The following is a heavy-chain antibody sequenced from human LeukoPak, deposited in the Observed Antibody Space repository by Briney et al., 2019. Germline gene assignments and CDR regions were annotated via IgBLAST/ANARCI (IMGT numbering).Heavy chain of an antibody. CDR1: GGSISSYY. V-gene: IGHV4-59*01. D-gene: IGHD3-3*01. CDR3: AKVLDKWSDFWSGYWDY. J-gene: IGHJ4*02. Sequence: PSETLSLTCNVSGGSISSYYWSWIRQPPGKGLEWIGYIYYSGSTNYNPSLKSRVTISVDTSKNQFSLKVTSVTAADTAVYYCAKVLDKWSDFWSGYWDYWGQGTLVTVSS. CDR2: IYYSGST.